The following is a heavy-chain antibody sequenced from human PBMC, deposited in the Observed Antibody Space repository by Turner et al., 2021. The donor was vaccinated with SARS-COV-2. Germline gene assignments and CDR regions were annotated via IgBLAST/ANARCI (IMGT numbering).Heavy chain of an antibody. CDR1: GFTVSSNY. CDR3: ARGYSSGWYQSGAFDI. CDR2: IYSGGST. D-gene: IGHD6-19*01. V-gene: IGHV3-53*01. Sequence: EVPLVESGGGLIQPGGSLRLSCAASGFTVSSNYMSWVRQAPGKGLEWVSVIYSGGSTYYADSVKGRFTISRDNSKNTLYLQMNSLRAEDTAVYYCARGYSSGWYQSGAFDIWGQGTMVTVSS. J-gene: IGHJ3*02.